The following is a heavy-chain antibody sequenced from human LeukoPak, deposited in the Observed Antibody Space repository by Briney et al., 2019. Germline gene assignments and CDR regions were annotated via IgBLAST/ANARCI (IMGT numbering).Heavy chain of an antibody. CDR1: GCTFSSYS. CDR2: IIPFFGTS. J-gene: IGHJ4*02. CDR3: SRGVIVGATTTGFDY. V-gene: IGHV1-69*05. D-gene: IGHD1-26*01. Sequence: SSVKVSCKASGCTFSSYSMSWLRQAPAQGREGMGRIIPFFGTSNYAQQFQGRATITTDESPSTAYMNLSSLRSDHTAIHYFSRGVIVGATTTGFDYWGQGTLVTVSS.